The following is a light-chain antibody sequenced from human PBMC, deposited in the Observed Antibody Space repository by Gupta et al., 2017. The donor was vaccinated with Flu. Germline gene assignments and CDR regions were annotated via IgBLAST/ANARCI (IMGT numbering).Light chain of an antibody. CDR1: HGIGTF. V-gene: IGKV3-11*01. CDR3: QQRSSWPAT. Sequence: EIVLTQSPATLSSSPGERATLSCRASHGIGTFLAWYQQKPGQAPRLLIYDASKRATAIPVRFSGSGSGTDFTLTISFLEPADFALYSCQQRSSWPATFGGGTKVEIK. CDR2: DAS. J-gene: IGKJ4*01.